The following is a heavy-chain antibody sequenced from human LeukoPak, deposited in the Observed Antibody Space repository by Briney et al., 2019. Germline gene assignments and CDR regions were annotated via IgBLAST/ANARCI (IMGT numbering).Heavy chain of an antibody. D-gene: IGHD3-10*01. Sequence: GGSLRLSCAASGFTFSSYAMSWVRQAPGKGLEWVSAISGSGGSTYYADSVKGRFTISRDNSKNTLYLQMNSLRVEDTAVYYCAKYIVGSMVRGVIGYWGQGTLVTVSS. CDR2: ISGSGGST. J-gene: IGHJ4*02. CDR1: GFTFSSYA. V-gene: IGHV3-23*01. CDR3: AKYIVGSMVRGVIGY.